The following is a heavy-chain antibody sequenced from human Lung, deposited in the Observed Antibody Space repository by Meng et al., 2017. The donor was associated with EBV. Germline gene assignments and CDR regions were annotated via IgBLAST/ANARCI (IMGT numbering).Heavy chain of an antibody. CDR1: GYTFTHHG. Sequence: QVQLLRSGGEVKKPGASVMVSCRASGYTFTHHGISWIRQAPGQGLEWLGWISCYNGDTIYAQKVQGRFTMTMDKSASTAYMDLRSLRSDDTAIYYCARDPSNTSGRYAYFDSWGQGTLVTVSS. V-gene: IGHV1-18*01. J-gene: IGHJ4*02. D-gene: IGHD6-19*01. CDR2: ISCYNGDT. CDR3: ARDPSNTSGRYAYFDS.